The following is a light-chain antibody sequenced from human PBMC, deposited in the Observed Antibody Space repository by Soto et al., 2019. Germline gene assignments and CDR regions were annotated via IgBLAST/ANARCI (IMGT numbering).Light chain of an antibody. CDR2: LNSDGSH. CDR3: QTWGAGIHV. J-gene: IGLJ1*01. V-gene: IGLV4-69*01. Sequence: QSVLTQSPSASASLGASVKLTCTLSSGHSSYDIAWHQQQPEKGPRYLMKLNSDGSHSKGDGSPDRFSGSSSGAERYLTISSLQSEDEADYYCQTWGAGIHVFGTGTKLTVL. CDR1: SGHSSYD.